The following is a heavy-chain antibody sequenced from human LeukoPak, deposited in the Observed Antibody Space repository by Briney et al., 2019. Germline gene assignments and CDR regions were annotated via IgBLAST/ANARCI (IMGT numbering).Heavy chain of an antibody. Sequence: SETLSLTCTVSGGSISSSSYYWGWIRQPPGKGLEWIGSIYYSGSTYYNPSLKSRVTISIDTSKNQFSLKLSSVSAADTAVYFCVRDNTAMVGPNFDYWGQGTLVTVSS. J-gene: IGHJ4*02. V-gene: IGHV4-39*07. CDR1: GGSISSSSYY. D-gene: IGHD5-18*01. CDR2: IYYSGST. CDR3: VRDNTAMVGPNFDY.